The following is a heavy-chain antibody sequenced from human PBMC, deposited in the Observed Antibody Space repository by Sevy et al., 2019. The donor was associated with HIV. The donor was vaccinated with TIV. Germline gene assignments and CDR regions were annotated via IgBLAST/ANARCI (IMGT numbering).Heavy chain of an antibody. CDR1: GYTFSVHY. J-gene: IGHJ4*02. Sequence: ASLKVSCSTSGYTFSVHYIYWVRQAAGQGLEWMGWINPNTGDTNFSPKFQGRVTMTRDSSISTAYMELSRLTSADTAVYFCARLRYSDPSGQYYGGGADYFDYWGQGTLVTVSS. D-gene: IGHD3-22*01. CDR3: ARLRYSDPSGQYYGGGADYFDY. V-gene: IGHV1-2*02. CDR2: INPNTGDT.